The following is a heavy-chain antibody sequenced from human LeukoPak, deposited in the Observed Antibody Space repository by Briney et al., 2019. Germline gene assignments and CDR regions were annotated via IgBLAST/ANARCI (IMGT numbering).Heavy chain of an antibody. J-gene: IGHJ4*02. CDR2: ISSSSSYI. CDR1: GFTFSSYS. D-gene: IGHD2-15*01. V-gene: IGHV3-21*01. Sequence: GGSLRLSCAASGFTFSSYSMNWVRQAPGKGLEWVSSISSSSSYIYYADSVKGRFTISRDNAKNSLYLQMNSLRAEDTAVYYCASGSPTELREYYFDYWGQGTLVTVSS. CDR3: ASGSPTELREYYFDY.